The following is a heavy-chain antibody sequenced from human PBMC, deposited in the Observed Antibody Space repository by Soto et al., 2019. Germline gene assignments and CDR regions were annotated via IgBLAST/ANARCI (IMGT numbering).Heavy chain of an antibody. V-gene: IGHV1-69*13. Sequence: SVKVSCKASGGTFSSYAISWVRQAPGQGLEWMGGIIPIFGTANYAQKFQGRVTITADESTSTAYMELSSLRSEDTAVYYCARDHMAITGTPAAGWFDPWGQGTLVTVSS. CDR2: IIPIFGTA. J-gene: IGHJ5*02. CDR3: ARDHMAITGTPAAGWFDP. CDR1: GGTFSSYA. D-gene: IGHD1-7*01.